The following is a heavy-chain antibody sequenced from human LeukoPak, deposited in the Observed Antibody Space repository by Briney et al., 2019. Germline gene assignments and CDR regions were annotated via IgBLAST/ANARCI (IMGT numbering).Heavy chain of an antibody. CDR1: GFTFSSYS. D-gene: IGHD3-22*01. CDR3: ARDLLYDSSGIFDY. V-gene: IGHV3-48*01. CDR2: ITSSSSTI. Sequence: GGSLRLPCAASGFTFSSYSMNWVRQAPGKGLEWLSYITSSSSTIYYADSVKGRFTISRDNAKNSLYLQMNSLRAEDTAVYYCARDLLYDSSGIFDYWGQGTLVTVSS. J-gene: IGHJ4*02.